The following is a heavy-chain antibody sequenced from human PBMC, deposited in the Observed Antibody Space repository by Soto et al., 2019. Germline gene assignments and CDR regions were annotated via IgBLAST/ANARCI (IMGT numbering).Heavy chain of an antibody. V-gene: IGHV3-23*01. CDR2: ISGSGGST. D-gene: IGHD3-3*01. Sequence: EVQLLESGGGLVQPGGSLRLSCAASGFTFSSYAMSWVRQAPGKGLEWVSAISGSGGSTYYADSVKGGFTISRDNSKNTLYLQMNSLRAEDTAVYYCAKDREYYDFWSGYTYFDYWGQGTLVTVSS. J-gene: IGHJ4*02. CDR3: AKDREYYDFWSGYTYFDY. CDR1: GFTFSSYA.